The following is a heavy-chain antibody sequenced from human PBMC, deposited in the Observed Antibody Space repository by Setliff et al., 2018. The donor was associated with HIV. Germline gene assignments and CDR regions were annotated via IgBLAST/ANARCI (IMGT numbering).Heavy chain of an antibody. CDR1: GASITSHY. V-gene: IGHV4-59*08. Sequence: SETLSLTCTVSGASITSHYWSWIRQSPGRELEWIGYIYSTGSTNYNPSLKSRITISVDTSKNQFSLRLSSVTAADTAVYYCARQGLVLVPASIDWRLPPSPIDYWGQGALVTVSS. CDR3: ARQGLVLVPASIDWRLPPSPIDY. D-gene: IGHD2-2*01. J-gene: IGHJ4*02. CDR2: IYSTGST.